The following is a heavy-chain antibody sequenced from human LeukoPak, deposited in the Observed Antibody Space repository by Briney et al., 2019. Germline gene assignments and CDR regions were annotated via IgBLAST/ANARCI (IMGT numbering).Heavy chain of an antibody. CDR3: ASASGLNDAFDI. J-gene: IGHJ3*02. D-gene: IGHD6-19*01. V-gene: IGHV4-30-4*07. CDR2: IYYSGST. CDR1: GGSITSDGYY. Sequence: TPSQTLSLTCTVSGGSITSDGYYWNWIRQPAGKGLEWIENIYYSGSTYYNPSLRSRVTISMDTSKNQFSLKVKSVTAADTAVYYCASASGLNDAFDIWGQGTMVIVSS.